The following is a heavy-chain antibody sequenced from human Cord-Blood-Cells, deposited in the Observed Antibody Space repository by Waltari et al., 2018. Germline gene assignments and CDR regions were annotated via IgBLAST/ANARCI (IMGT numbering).Heavy chain of an antibody. D-gene: IGHD3-10*01. J-gene: IGHJ2*01. V-gene: IGHV3-13*01. Sequence: GGLVQPGGSLRLSCAASGFTFSSYDMHWVRQATGKGLEWVSAIGTAGDTYYPGSVKGRFTISRENAKNSLYLQMNSLRAGDTAVYYCARGSGSGAGPYWYFDLWGRGTLVTVSS. CDR3: ARGSGSGAGPYWYFDL. CDR2: IGTAGDT. CDR1: GFTFSSYD.